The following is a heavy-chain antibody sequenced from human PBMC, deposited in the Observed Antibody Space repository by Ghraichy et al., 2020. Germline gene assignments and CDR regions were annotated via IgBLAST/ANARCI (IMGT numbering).Heavy chain of an antibody. J-gene: IGHJ4*02. V-gene: IGHV3-30*18. CDR2: ISYDGNNK. CDR1: GFTFSNYG. D-gene: IGHD6-19*01. CDR3: AKNLYTSAWYARGVDY. Sequence: GGSLRLSCAASGFTFSNYGMHWVRQAPGKGLEWVAVISYDGNNKYYADSVKGRFTISRDNSKNTLYLDMNGLRTEDTAVYYCAKNLYTSAWYARGVDYWGQGTLVTVSS.